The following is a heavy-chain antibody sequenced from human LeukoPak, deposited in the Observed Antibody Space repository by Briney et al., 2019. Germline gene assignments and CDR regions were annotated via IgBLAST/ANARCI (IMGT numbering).Heavy chain of an antibody. V-gene: IGHV3-64D*09. CDR2: ISSNGGSI. D-gene: IGHD4-17*01. Sequence: PGGSLRLSCSASGFTFSSYAMHWVRQAPGKGLEYVSAISSNGGSIYYADSVKGRFTISRDNSKNTLYLQMSSLRAEDTAVYYCVKVHGDYVSYYYYGMDVWGQGTTVTVSS. CDR1: GFTFSSYA. J-gene: IGHJ6*02. CDR3: VKVHGDYVSYYYYGMDV.